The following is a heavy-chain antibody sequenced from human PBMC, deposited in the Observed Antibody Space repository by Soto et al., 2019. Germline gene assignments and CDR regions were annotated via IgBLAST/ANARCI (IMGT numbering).Heavy chain of an antibody. D-gene: IGHD3-22*01. CDR1: GFSLSTSGVG. CDR2: IYWDDDK. Sequence: QITLKESGPTLVKPTQTLTLTCTFSGFSLSTSGVGVGWIRQPPGKALEWLALIYWDDDKRYSPSLKSRLTITKETSKFQVVLTMTNMDPVDTAKYYCAHVHYYYSSGYYNFYYGMDVWGQGTTVTVSS. CDR3: AHVHYYYSSGYYNFYYGMDV. V-gene: IGHV2-5*02. J-gene: IGHJ6*02.